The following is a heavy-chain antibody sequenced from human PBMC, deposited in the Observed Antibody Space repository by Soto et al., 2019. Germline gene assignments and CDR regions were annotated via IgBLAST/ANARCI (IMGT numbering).Heavy chain of an antibody. CDR1: GFNFSSYA. D-gene: IGHD5-12*01. CDR2: ISYDGSNK. J-gene: IGHJ6*02. Sequence: QVQLVESGGGVVQPGRSLRLSCAASGFNFSSYAMHWVRQAPGNGLEWVAVISYDGSNKYYADSVKGRFTISRDNSKNTLYLQMNSLRAEDTAVYYCARDYYRFNSGYGFSMDVWGQGTTVTVSS. CDR3: ARDYYRFNSGYGFSMDV. V-gene: IGHV3-30-3*01.